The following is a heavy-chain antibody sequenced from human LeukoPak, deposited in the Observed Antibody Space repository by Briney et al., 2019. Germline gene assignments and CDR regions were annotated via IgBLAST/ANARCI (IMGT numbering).Heavy chain of an antibody. D-gene: IGHD1-26*01. V-gene: IGHV3-23*01. Sequence: GSLRLSCAASGFTFTSYAMSWVRQAPGKGLEWVSTISGSGGSTYYADSVKGRFTISRGNSKNTLYLQMNSLRAEDTAVYYCAKDRIVGAHPFDYWGQGTLVTVSS. J-gene: IGHJ4*02. CDR3: AKDRIVGAHPFDY. CDR1: GFTFTSYA. CDR2: ISGSGGST.